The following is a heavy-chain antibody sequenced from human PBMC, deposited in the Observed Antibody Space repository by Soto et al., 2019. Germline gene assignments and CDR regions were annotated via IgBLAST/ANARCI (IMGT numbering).Heavy chain of an antibody. CDR2: ISGSGGST. CDR1: GFTFSSYA. D-gene: IGHD6-6*01. J-gene: IGHJ6*02. Sequence: GGSLRLSCAASGFTFSSYAMSWVRQAPGKGLEWVSAISGSGGSTYYADSEKGRFTISRDNSKNTLYLQMNSLRAEDTAVYYCAKKVAARDYYYYGMDVWGQGTTVTVSS. V-gene: IGHV3-23*01. CDR3: AKKVAARDYYYYGMDV.